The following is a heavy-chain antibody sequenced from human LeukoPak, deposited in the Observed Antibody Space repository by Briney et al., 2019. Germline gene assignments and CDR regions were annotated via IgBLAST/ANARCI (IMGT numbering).Heavy chain of an antibody. V-gene: IGHV1-8*03. CDR2: ISGYNGKT. D-gene: IGHD6-13*01. CDR3: ARVSYSSSWYYYYYYMDV. CDR1: GGTFSSYA. J-gene: IGHJ6*03. Sequence: ASVKVSCKASGGTFSSYAISWVRQAPGQGLEWMGWISGYNGKTKYAQKFQGRVTITRNTSISTAYMELSSLRSEDTAVYYCARVSYSSSWYYYYYYMDVWGKGTTVTVSS.